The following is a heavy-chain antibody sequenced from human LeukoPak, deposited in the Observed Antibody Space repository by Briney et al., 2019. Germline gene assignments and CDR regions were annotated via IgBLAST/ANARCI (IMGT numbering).Heavy chain of an antibody. V-gene: IGHV3-30-3*02. Sequence: GGSLRLSCEASGFTFSSYAMHWVRQAPGKGLEWVAVISYDGSNKYYADSVKGRFTISRDNSKNTLYLQMNSLRAEDTAVYYCARGGNYYYDSSGYYYFDYWGQGTLVTVSS. D-gene: IGHD3-22*01. CDR3: ARGGNYYYDSSGYYYFDY. J-gene: IGHJ4*02. CDR1: GFTFSSYA. CDR2: ISYDGSNK.